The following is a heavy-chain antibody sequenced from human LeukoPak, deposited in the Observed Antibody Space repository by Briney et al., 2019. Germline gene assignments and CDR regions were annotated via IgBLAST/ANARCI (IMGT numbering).Heavy chain of an antibody. Sequence: SETLSLTCTDSGGSISIYYWTWIRQPPGKGLEWIGYIHHSGSTNYNPSLKSRVSISVDTSKNQFSLKVSSVTAADAAVYYCARSQQLVRLGYYYMDVCGKGTTVTVSS. D-gene: IGHD6-13*01. CDR2: IHHSGST. V-gene: IGHV4-59*01. J-gene: IGHJ6*03. CDR3: ARSQQLVRLGYYYMDV. CDR1: GGSISIYY.